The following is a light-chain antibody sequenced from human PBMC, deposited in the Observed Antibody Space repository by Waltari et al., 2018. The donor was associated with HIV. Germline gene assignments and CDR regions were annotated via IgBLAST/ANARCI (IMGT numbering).Light chain of an antibody. Sequence: QSALTQPASVSGSPGQSITISCTGTSSDVGGYNSVAWYQQPPGKAPKLIIYDVSNRPSGVPYRFSVSKSGNTASLTISGLQAEDEADYYCKSKTSSSTPCVFGTGTKVTVL. J-gene: IGLJ1*01. CDR1: SSDVGGYNS. V-gene: IGLV2-14*03. CDR2: DVS. CDR3: KSKTSSSTPCV.